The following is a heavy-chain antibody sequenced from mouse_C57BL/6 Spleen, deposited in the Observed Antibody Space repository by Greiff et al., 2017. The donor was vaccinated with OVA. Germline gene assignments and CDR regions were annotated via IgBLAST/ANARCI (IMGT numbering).Heavy chain of an antibody. CDR1: GYSFTGYY. D-gene: IGHD2-4*01. CDR2: INPSTGGT. J-gene: IGHJ1*03. Sequence: EVQLQESGPELVKPGASVKISCKASGYSFTGYYMNWVKQSPEKSLEWIGEINPSTGGTNYNQKFKAKATLTVDKSSSTAYMQLKSLTSEDSAVYYCARNYDYDWYFDVWGTGTTVTVSS. CDR3: ARNYDYDWYFDV. V-gene: IGHV1-42*01.